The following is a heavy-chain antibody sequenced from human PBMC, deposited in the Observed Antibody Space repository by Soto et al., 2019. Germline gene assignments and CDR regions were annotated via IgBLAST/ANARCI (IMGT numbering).Heavy chain of an antibody. J-gene: IGHJ4*02. V-gene: IGHV4-39*01. D-gene: IGHD1-20*01. CDR3: ARITGRHPDY. Sequence: PSQTLSLTCTVFSGSISVLNVFRGFVRQPPGKGLEWVGNIDYSGTAYFSPSLATRVTLHVDTSKNQFPLTLYSVTAADTAVYYCARITGRHPDYWGQGILVTVSS. CDR2: IDYSGTA. CDR1: SGSISVLNVF.